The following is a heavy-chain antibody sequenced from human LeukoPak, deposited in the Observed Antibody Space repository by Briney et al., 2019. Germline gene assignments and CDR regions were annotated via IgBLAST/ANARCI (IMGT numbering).Heavy chain of an antibody. Sequence: GGSLTLSCAASGFTFSSYWMSWVRQAPGKGLEWVANIKQDGSEKYYVDSVKGRFTISRDNAKNSLYLQMNSLRAEETDVYYCAREATVTTVFDYWGQGTLVTVSS. D-gene: IGHD4-17*01. CDR1: GFTFSSYW. V-gene: IGHV3-7*01. CDR2: IKQDGSEK. J-gene: IGHJ4*02. CDR3: AREATVTTVFDY.